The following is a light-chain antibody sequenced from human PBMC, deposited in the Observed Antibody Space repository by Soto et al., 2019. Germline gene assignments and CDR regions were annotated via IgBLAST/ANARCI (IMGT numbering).Light chain of an antibody. CDR1: QPIVTW. CDR3: QQYNTYWT. V-gene: IGKV1-5*03. J-gene: IGKJ1*01. CDR2: RAS. Sequence: DFQMTQSPSTLSAPVGARVTITCRASQPIVTWVAWLQQKPGKAPKLLIYRASILQNGVPSRFSGSGSGTEFTLTISSLQPDDFATYFCQQYNTYWTFGQGTKVE.